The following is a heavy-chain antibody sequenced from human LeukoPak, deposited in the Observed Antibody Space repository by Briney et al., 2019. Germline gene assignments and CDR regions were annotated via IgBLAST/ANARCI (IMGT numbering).Heavy chain of an antibody. J-gene: IGHJ5*02. CDR2: INHGGST. CDR1: GGSFSGYY. CDR3: ARGMAVAGRGNWFDP. D-gene: IGHD6-19*01. Sequence: SETLSLTCAVYGGSFSGYYWSWIRQPPGKGLEWIGEINHGGSTNYNPSLKSRVTISVDTSKNQFSLKLTSVNAADTAVYYCARGMAVAGRGNWFDPWGQGTLVTVSS. V-gene: IGHV4-34*01.